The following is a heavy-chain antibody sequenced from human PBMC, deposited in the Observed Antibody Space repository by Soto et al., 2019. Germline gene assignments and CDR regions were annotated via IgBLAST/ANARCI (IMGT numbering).Heavy chain of an antibody. D-gene: IGHD4-17*01. CDR1: GGSISSGDYY. J-gene: IGHJ6*02. Sequence: SETLSLTCTVSGGSISSGDYYWSWIRQPPGKGLEWIGYIYYSGSTYCNPSLKSRVTISVDTSKNQFSLKLSSVTAADTAVYYCARGGKDYGNYGMDVWGQGTTVTVS. V-gene: IGHV4-30-4*01. CDR3: ARGGKDYGNYGMDV. CDR2: IYYSGST.